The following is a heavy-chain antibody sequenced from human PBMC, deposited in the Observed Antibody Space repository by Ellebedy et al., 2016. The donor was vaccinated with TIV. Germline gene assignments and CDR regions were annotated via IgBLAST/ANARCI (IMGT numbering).Heavy chain of an antibody. Sequence: GESLKISCSASGFSFDGAWMAWVRQAPGKGLEWVGRIKSKIDGETAEYSAPVRDRFTISRDDSKSTLYLQMNSLKSEETAVYHCATTWFGYLPFYYYYYGLDVWGQGTAVTVSS. CDR3: ATTWFGYLPFYYYYYGLDV. D-gene: IGHD2-2*03. CDR1: GFSFDGAW. CDR2: IKSKIDGETA. V-gene: IGHV3-15*01. J-gene: IGHJ6*02.